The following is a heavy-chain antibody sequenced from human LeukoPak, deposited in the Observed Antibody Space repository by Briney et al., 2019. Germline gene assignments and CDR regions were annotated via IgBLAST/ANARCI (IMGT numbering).Heavy chain of an antibody. CDR2: IYYSGST. CDR1: GGSIGSYY. CDR3: ASAEDPPTFDY. Sequence: SETLSLTCTVSGGSIGSYYWSWIRQPPGKGLEWIGYIYYSGSTNYNPSLKSRVTISVDTSKNQFSLKLSSVTAADTAVYYCASAEDPPTFDYWGQGTLVTVSS. J-gene: IGHJ4*02. V-gene: IGHV4-59*01.